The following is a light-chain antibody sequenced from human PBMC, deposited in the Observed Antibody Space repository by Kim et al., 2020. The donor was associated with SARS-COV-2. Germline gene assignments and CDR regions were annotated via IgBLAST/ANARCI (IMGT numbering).Light chain of an antibody. V-gene: IGKV1-5*03. CDR2: ATS. J-gene: IGKJ2*01. Sequence: SASVGDKISITWRASQSISGWLAGYQQKPGRAPKLLIFATSTLESGVPLRFSGSGSGTEFTLTISSLQPDDFATYYCQQYDDFPYTFGQGTKLEI. CDR3: QQYDDFPYT. CDR1: QSISGW.